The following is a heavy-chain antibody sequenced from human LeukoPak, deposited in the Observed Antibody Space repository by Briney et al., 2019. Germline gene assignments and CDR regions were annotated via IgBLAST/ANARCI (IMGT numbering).Heavy chain of an antibody. J-gene: IGHJ4*02. V-gene: IGHV1-24*01. CDR1: GYTLTELS. Sequence: ASVKVSCKVSGYTLTELSMHWVRQAPGKGLEWMGGFDPEDGETIYAQTFQGRVTMTEDTSTDTAYMELSRLRSDDTAVYYCARGGGGITIFGVARDYFDYWGQGTLVTVSS. CDR2: FDPEDGET. CDR3: ARGGGGITIFGVARDYFDY. D-gene: IGHD3-3*01.